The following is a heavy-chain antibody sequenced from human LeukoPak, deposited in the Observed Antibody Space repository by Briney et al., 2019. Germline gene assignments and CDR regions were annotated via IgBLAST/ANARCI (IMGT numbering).Heavy chain of an antibody. CDR3: ARTVETL. V-gene: IGHV3-30-3*01. J-gene: IGHJ4*02. Sequence: GRSLRLSCAASGFTFSGYAMHWVRQAPGKGLEWVAVISYDGSNKYYADSVKGRFTISRDNSKNTLYLQMNSPRAEDTAVYYCARTVETLWGQGTLVTVSS. CDR2: ISYDGSNK. CDR1: GFTFSGYA. D-gene: IGHD4-23*01.